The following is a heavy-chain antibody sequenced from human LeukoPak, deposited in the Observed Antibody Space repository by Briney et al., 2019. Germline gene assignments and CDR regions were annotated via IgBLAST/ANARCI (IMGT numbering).Heavy chain of an antibody. V-gene: IGHV3-23*01. D-gene: IGHD6-13*01. CDR1: GFIFSTYA. CDR2: ISGSGGST. CDR3: ARVIRAAPGKGYFDY. Sequence: GGSLRLSCATSGFIFSTYALSWVRQAPGKGLEWASSISGSGGSTYHADSVKGRFTISRDSSKNTLYQQMNSLRAEDTAIYYCARVIRAAPGKGYFDYWGQGTLVTVSS. J-gene: IGHJ4*02.